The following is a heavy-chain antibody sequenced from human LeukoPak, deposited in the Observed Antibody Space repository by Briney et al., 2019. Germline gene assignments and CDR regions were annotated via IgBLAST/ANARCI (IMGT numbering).Heavy chain of an antibody. D-gene: IGHD1-1*01. J-gene: IGHJ4*02. CDR1: GFTFSLYA. V-gene: IGHV3-23*01. Sequence: PGGSLRLSCAASGFTFSLYAMSWVRQAPRKGLEWVSGIRAGGRGTYYADSVKVRFTSSSVNPKNTVDLHLSSLSGEDTAVYYCAKNLEKCTTLYYFDPWGKGPLVTVSS. CDR3: AKNLEKCTTLYYFDP. CDR2: IRAGGRGT.